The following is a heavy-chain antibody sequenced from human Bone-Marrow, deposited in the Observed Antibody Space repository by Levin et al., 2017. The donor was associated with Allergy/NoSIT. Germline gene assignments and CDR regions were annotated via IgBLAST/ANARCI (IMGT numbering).Heavy chain of an antibody. D-gene: IGHD3-16*01. CDR1: GGTFNTYA. V-gene: IGHV1-69*04. CDR2: IIPIFGLT. CDR3: AGDRFTYAYPTMPRYSDL. J-gene: IGHJ5*02. Sequence: GASVKVSCKAPGGTFNTYAITWVRQAPGQGLEWMGRIIPIFGLTNYAQKFQGRLTITADMSTSTAYMELSGLRSEDTAIFYCAGDRFTYAYPTMPRYSDLWAQGALVTVSS.